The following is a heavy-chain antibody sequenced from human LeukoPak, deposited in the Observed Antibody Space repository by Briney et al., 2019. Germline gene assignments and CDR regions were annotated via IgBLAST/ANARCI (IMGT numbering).Heavy chain of an antibody. J-gene: IGHJ4*02. D-gene: IGHD6-13*01. V-gene: IGHV1-2*02. CDR1: GYTFTGYY. Sequence: GASVKVSCKASGYTFTGYYMYWVRQAPGQGLEWMGWINPNSGGTNYAQKFQGRVTMTRDTSISTAYMELSRLRSDDTAVYYCARDSAGSSWYIGYWGQGTLVTVSS. CDR2: INPNSGGT. CDR3: ARDSAGSSWYIGY.